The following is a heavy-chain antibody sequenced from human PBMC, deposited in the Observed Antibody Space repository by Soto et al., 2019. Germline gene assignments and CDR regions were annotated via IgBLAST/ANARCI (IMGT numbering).Heavy chain of an antibody. CDR2: IIPIFGTA. CDR1: GGTFSSYA. CDR3: ASHSSSSGGFYYYYGMDV. Sequence: QVQLVQSGAEVKKPGSSVKVSCKASGGTFSSYAISWVRQAPGQGLEWMGGIIPIFGTANYAQKFQGRVTITADESTSPAYMELSSLRSEDTAVYYCASHSSSSGGFYYYYGMDVWGQGTTVTVSS. V-gene: IGHV1-69*01. D-gene: IGHD6-6*01. J-gene: IGHJ6*02.